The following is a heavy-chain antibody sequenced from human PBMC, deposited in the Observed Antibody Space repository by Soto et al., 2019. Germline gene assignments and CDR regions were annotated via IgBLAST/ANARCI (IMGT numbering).Heavy chain of an antibody. V-gene: IGHV4-59*01. CDR1: GGSISSYY. Sequence: SETLSLTCTVSGGSISSYYWSWIRQPPGKGLEWIGYIYYSGNTNYNPSLKSRVTISVDTSRNQFSLKLSSVTAADTAVYYCGRGEVDRYNWNYGIDYWGQGTLVTVSS. CDR2: IYYSGNT. CDR3: GRGEVDRYNWNYGIDY. J-gene: IGHJ4*02. D-gene: IGHD1-7*01.